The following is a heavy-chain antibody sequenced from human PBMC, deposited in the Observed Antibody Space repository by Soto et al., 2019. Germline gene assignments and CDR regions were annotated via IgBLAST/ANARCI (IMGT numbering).Heavy chain of an antibody. J-gene: IGHJ6*02. Sequence: PGGSLSLSCATSGFTFSNFDMHWVRQVPGKGLEWVSAIGAARDPYYLGSVKGRFTISRENAKNSVYLQMNDLRAGDPAVYYCARAYTGRLPRRADYYYAMDVWGQGTTVTVSS. CDR3: ARAYTGRLPRRADYYYAMDV. CDR1: GFTFSNFD. V-gene: IGHV3-13*05. D-gene: IGHD2-2*02. CDR2: IGAARDP.